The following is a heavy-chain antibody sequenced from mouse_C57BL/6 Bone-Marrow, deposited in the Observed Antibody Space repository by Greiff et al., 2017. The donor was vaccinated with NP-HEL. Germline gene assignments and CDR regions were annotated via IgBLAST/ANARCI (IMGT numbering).Heavy chain of an antibody. J-gene: IGHJ3*01. CDR3: ARGGGSSLWFAY. CDR2: IHPNSGST. V-gene: IGHV1-64*01. D-gene: IGHD1-1*01. CDR1: GYTFTSYW. Sequence: VQLQQPGAELVKPGASVKLSCKASGYTFTSYWMHWVKQRPGQGLEWIGMIHPNSGSTNYNEKFKSKATLTVDKSSSTAYMQLSSLTSEDSAVYYCARGGGSSLWFAYWGQGTLVTVSA.